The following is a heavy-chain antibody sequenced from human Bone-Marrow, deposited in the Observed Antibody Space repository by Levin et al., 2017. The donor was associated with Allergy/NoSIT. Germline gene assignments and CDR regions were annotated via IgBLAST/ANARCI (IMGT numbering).Heavy chain of an antibody. Sequence: GGSLRLSCAASGFTFSYYWMYWVRQAPGKGLVWVSRITSDGSSTIYADSVKGRFTISRDHAKNTLYLQMNRLGPEDTAVYYCASPYDSYDSGGYWGQGTLVTVSS. V-gene: IGHV3-74*01. CDR2: ITSDGSST. CDR3: ASPYDSYDSGGY. CDR1: GFTFSYYW. D-gene: IGHD3-22*01. J-gene: IGHJ4*02.